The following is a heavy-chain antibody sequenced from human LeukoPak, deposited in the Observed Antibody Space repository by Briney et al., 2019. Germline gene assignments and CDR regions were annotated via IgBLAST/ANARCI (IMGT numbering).Heavy chain of an antibody. CDR1: GFTFSSYE. J-gene: IGHJ5*02. D-gene: IGHD5-12*01. V-gene: IGHV3-23*01. CDR2: INNSGGST. Sequence: GGSLRLSRAASGFTFSSYEMNWVRQAPGKGLAWVSGINNSGGSTYYADSVKGRFTISRDNSKNTLYLQMNSLRAEDTAVYYCAKPPGLRRLDPWGQGTLVTVSS. CDR3: AKPPGLRRLDP.